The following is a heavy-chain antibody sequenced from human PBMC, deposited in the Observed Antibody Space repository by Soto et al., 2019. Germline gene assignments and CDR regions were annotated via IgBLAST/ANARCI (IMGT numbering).Heavy chain of an antibody. CDR3: ATTKGYYDILTGYHLGAFDY. Sequence: SETLSLTCTVSGGSISSSSYYWGWIRQPPGKGLEWIGSIYYSGSTYYNPSLKSRVTISVDTSKNQFSLRLSSVTAADTAVYYCATTKGYYDILTGYHLGAFDYWGQGTLVTVSS. D-gene: IGHD3-9*01. CDR1: GGSISSSSYY. J-gene: IGHJ4*02. V-gene: IGHV4-39*01. CDR2: IYYSGST.